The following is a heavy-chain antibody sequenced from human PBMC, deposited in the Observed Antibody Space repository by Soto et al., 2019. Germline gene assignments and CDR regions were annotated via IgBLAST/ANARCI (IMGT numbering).Heavy chain of an antibody. CDR1: GGSISSGGYY. V-gene: IGHV4-61*08. CDR3: ARLGDYYQAFDY. Sequence: SETLSLTCTVSGGSISSGGYYWSWFRQPPGQGLEWVGYIYYTGTTTYNPSLKSRLTVSLDTSKNQFSLKLRSVTAADTAVYYCARLGDYYQAFDYWGQGALVTVSS. J-gene: IGHJ4*01. CDR2: IYYTGTT. D-gene: IGHD3-22*01.